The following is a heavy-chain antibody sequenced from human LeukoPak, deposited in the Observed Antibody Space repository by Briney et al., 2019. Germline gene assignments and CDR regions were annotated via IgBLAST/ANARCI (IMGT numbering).Heavy chain of an antibody. CDR3: AREGYGAGWYQDC. D-gene: IGHD6-19*01. CDR1: GFTFSSYW. J-gene: IGHJ4*02. CDR2: IKQGGSER. Sequence: GGSLRLSCAASGFTFSSYWMSWVRQAPGKGLEWVANIKQGGSERYYVDSVKGRFTISRDNAKNSLYLQMNSLRAEDTAVYYCAREGYGAGWYQDCWGQGTLVTVSS. V-gene: IGHV3-7*01.